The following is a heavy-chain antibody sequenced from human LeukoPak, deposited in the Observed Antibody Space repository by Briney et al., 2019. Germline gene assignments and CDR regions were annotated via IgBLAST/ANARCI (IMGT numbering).Heavy chain of an antibody. J-gene: IGHJ4*02. Sequence: GGSLRLSCAASGFTFSSYSMNWVRQAPGKGLEWVSSISSSSSYIYYADSVKGRFTISRDNAKNSLYLQMNSLRAEDTAVYYCARGGGWGSQTYYYDSSGIDYWGQGTLVTVSS. CDR1: GFTFSSYS. D-gene: IGHD3-22*01. V-gene: IGHV3-21*01. CDR3: ARGGGWGSQTYYYDSSGIDY. CDR2: ISSSSSYI.